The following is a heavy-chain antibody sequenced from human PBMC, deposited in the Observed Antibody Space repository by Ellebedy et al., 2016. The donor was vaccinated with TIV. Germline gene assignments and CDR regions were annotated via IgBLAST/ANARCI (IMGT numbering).Heavy chain of an antibody. D-gene: IGHD3-22*01. J-gene: IGHJ3*01. CDR1: GFTFSSYW. CDR3: ARDVTMIVT. CDR2: INSDGSST. Sequence: GESLKISXAASGFTFSSYWMHWVRQAPGKGLVWVSRINSDGSSTSYADSVKGRFTISRDNAKNTLYLQMNSLRAEDTALYYCARDVTMIVTWGQGTMVTVSS. V-gene: IGHV3-74*01.